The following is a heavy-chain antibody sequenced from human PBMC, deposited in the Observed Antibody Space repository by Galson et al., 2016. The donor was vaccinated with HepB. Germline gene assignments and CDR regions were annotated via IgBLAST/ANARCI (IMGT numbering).Heavy chain of an antibody. CDR3: ARGGRHCSGASCYYYYGMDV. D-gene: IGHD2-15*01. Sequence: SLRLSCAVSGFSFSNYWMSWVRQAPGKGLEWVANIKQDGSEKYYVESVKGRFGISRDSVENSLYLQMNSLRAEDTAVYYCARGGRHCSGASCYYYYGMDVWGQGTTVTVSS. CDR1: GFSFSNYW. CDR2: IKQDGSEK. V-gene: IGHV3-7*01. J-gene: IGHJ6*02.